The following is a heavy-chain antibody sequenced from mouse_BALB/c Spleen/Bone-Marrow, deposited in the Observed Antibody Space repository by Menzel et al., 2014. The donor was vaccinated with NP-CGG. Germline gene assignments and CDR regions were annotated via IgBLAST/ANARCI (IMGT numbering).Heavy chain of an antibody. CDR3: TRHFYCSSYFDY. Sequence: VKLQESGAELVKPGASVKLSCKASGYTFTDYIIHWIKQRSGQGLEWIGRFYPGSGNIKYNEKFKDKATLTADKSSSTVYMELSRLTSEDSAVYFCTRHFYCSSYFDYWGQGTTLTVSS. CDR2: FYPGSGNI. V-gene: IGHV1-62-2*01. CDR1: GYTFTDYI. J-gene: IGHJ2*01. D-gene: IGHD1-1*01.